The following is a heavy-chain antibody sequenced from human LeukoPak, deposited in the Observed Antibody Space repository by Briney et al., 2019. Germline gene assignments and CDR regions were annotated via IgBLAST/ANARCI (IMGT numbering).Heavy chain of an antibody. D-gene: IGHD3-22*01. CDR2: IDDSGST. V-gene: IGHV4-31*03. CDR1: GGSISSGGYY. Sequence: KPSETLSLTCTVSGGSISSGGYYWSWIRQHPGKGLEWIGYIDDSGSTYYNPSHPSLKSRVTISVDTSKNQFSLKLSSVTAADTAVYYCARDLRYSYDGSRYYSGGFDVWGQGTLVTVSS. J-gene: IGHJ3*01. CDR3: ARDLRYSYDGSRYYSGGFDV.